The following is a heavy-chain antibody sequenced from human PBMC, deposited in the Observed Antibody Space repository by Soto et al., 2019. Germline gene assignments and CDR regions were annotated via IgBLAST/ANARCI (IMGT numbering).Heavy chain of an antibody. J-gene: IGHJ4*02. D-gene: IGHD3-22*01. V-gene: IGHV4-4*07. CDR3: ARGGTSGDYRFDY. CDR2: IYTTGST. Sequence: SETLSLTCTVSRGSINPYYWSWIRQPAGKGLEWVGRIYTTGSTTCNPSLKSRVTMSVDTSKNQFSLKLSSVTAADTAVYYCARGGTSGDYRFDYWGQGTLVTVSS. CDR1: RGSINPYY.